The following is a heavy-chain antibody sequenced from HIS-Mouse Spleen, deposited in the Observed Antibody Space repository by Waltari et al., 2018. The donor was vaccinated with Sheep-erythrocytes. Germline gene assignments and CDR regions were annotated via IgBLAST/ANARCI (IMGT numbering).Heavy chain of an antibody. CDR1: GGSISSSSSQ. CDR2: IYYSGST. J-gene: IGHJ4*02. D-gene: IGHD3-22*01. CDR3: ARLYYYDSSGYYFDY. Sequence: QLQLQESGPGLVKPSETLSLPCTFPGGSISSSSSQWGWIRQPPGKGLEWIGSIYYSGSTYYNPSLKSRVTISVDTSKNQFSLKLSSVTAADTAVYYCARLYYYDSSGYYFDYWGQGTLVTVSS. V-gene: IGHV4-39*01.